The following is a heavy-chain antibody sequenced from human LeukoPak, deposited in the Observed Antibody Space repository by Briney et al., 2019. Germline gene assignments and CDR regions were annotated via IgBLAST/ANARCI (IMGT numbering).Heavy chain of an antibody. CDR3: AKKLGTPGP. Sequence: GGSLRLSCAASGFTFSNAWMSWVRQAPGKGLEWVASIQQDGSEKYYVDPVKGRFTISRDNAKNSLYLQMNSLRGEDTAVYYCAKKLGTPGPWGQGTLVTVSS. V-gene: IGHV3-7*01. D-gene: IGHD4-23*01. CDR1: GFTFSNAW. J-gene: IGHJ5*02. CDR2: IQQDGSEK.